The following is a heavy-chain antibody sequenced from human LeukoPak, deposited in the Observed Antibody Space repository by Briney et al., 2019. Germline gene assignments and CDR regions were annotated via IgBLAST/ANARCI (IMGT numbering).Heavy chain of an antibody. CDR2: IYYIGRT. V-gene: IGHV4-59*01. J-gene: IGHJ4*02. CDR3: ARGATPYYYFDS. CDR1: GGSISNYY. Sequence: SETLSLTCTISGGSISNYYWNWIRQSPGKGLEWIGYIYYIGRTNYNPSLKSRVTISLDTSNNQFSLKLTSVTAAETAVYYCARGATPYYYFDSWGQGTLVTVSS. D-gene: IGHD1-26*01.